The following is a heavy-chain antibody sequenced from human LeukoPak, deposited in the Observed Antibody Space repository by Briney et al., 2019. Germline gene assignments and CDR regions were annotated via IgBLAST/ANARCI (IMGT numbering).Heavy chain of an antibody. CDR3: ARDGALVRARDYYYYGMDV. CDR2: ISAYNGNT. J-gene: IGHJ6*04. Sequence: ASVKVSCKASGYTFTIYGISWVRQAPGQGIEWMGWISAYNGNTNYEQKLQGRVTMTTDTSTSTAYMELRSLRSDDTAVYYCARDGALVRARDYYYYGMDVWGKGTTVTVSP. V-gene: IGHV1-18*04. CDR1: GYTFTIYG. D-gene: IGHD3-10*01.